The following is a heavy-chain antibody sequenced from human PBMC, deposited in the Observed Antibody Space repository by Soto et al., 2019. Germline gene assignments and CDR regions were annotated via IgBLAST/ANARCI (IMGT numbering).Heavy chain of an antibody. CDR1: GFTFSSYA. V-gene: IGHV3-23*01. CDR3: AKGLAFRFDP. CDR2: ISGSGGST. Sequence: GGSLRLSCAASGFTFSSYAMSWVRQAPGKGLEWVSAISGSGGSTYYADSVKGRITISRNNSKNTLYLQMNSLRAEDTALYYCAKGLAFRFDPWGQGTLVTVSS. J-gene: IGHJ5*02.